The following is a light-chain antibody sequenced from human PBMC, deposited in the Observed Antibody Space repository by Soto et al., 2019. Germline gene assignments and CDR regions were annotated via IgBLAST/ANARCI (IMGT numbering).Light chain of an antibody. V-gene: IGKV3-20*01. CDR3: QQYGSSTGT. CDR2: GAS. CDR1: QSVSTY. Sequence: EIGMTQSPATLSVSPGERATLSFRASQSVSTYLAWYQQKPGQAPRLLIYGASSRATGIPDRFSGSGSGTDFTLTISRLEPEDFAVYYCQQYGSSTGTFGQGTRLEIK. J-gene: IGKJ5*01.